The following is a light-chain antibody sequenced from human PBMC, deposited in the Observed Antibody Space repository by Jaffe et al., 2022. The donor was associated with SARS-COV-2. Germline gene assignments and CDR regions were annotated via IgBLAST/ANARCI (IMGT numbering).Light chain of an antibody. Sequence: EIVLTQSPATLSLSPGERATLSCRASQSVSSYLAWYQQKPGQAPRLLIYDASNRATGIPARFSGSGSGTDFTLTISSLEPEDFAVYYCQQRSNWLWYTFGQGTKLEIK. J-gene: IGKJ2*01. CDR1: QSVSSY. CDR2: DAS. V-gene: IGKV3-11*01. CDR3: QQRSNWLWYT.